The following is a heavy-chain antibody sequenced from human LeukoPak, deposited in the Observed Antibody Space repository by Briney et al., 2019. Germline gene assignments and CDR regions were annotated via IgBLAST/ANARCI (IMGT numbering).Heavy chain of an antibody. CDR2: ISGSGGST. CDR3: ARTPDGADY. J-gene: IGHJ4*02. Sequence: RGSLRLSCAASGFTFSSYAMSWVRQAPGKGLEWVSAISGSGGSTYYADSVKGRFTISRDNSKNTLYLQMNSLRVEDTAVYYCARTPDGADYWGQGTLVTVSS. CDR1: GFTFSSYA. V-gene: IGHV3-23*01. D-gene: IGHD1-14*01.